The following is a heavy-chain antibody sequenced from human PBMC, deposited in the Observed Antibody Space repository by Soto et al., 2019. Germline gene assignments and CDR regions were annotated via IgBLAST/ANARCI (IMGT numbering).Heavy chain of an antibody. V-gene: IGHV3-30-3*01. CDR3: ARPNRHYYYYGMDV. D-gene: IGHD7-27*01. J-gene: IGHJ6*02. CDR1: GFTFSSYA. Sequence: QVQLVESGGGVVQPGRSLRLSCAASGFTFSSYAMHWVRQAPGKGLEWVAVISYDGSNKYYADSVKGRFTISRDYSKNTLYLQMNSLRAEDTAVYYCARPNRHYYYYGMDVWGQGTTVTVSS. CDR2: ISYDGSNK.